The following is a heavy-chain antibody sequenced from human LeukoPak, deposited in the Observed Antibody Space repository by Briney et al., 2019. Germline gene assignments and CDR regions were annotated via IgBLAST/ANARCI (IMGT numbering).Heavy chain of an antibody. V-gene: IGHV1-69*05. J-gene: IGHJ5*02. CDR1: GGTFSGYA. CDR3: ARVVVAATHWFDP. CDR2: IIPIFGTA. D-gene: IGHD2-15*01. Sequence: ASVKVSCKASGGTFSGYAISWVRQAPGQGLEWMGGIIPIFGTANYAQKFQGRVTITTDESTSTAYMELSSLRSEDTAVYYCARVVVAATHWFDPWGQGTLVTVSS.